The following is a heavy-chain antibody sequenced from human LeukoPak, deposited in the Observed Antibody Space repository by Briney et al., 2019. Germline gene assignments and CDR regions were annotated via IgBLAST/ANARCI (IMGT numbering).Heavy chain of an antibody. CDR1: GFTFSSYG. V-gene: IGHV3-30*02. Sequence: GGSLRLSCAASGFTFSSYGMHWVRQAPGKGLEWVAFIRYDGSNKYYADSVKGRFTTSRDNSKNSLYLHMNSLRGEDTAVYYCAREGLTSDYFYMDVWGKGTTVIVSS. CDR2: IRYDGSNK. J-gene: IGHJ6*03. D-gene: IGHD4-11*01. CDR3: AREGLTSDYFYMDV.